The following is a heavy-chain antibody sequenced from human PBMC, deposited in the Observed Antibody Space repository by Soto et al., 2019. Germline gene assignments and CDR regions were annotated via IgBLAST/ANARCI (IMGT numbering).Heavy chain of an antibody. D-gene: IGHD6-19*01. CDR3: ATLPPSRMTVAVAGPFDY. V-gene: IGHV1-24*01. J-gene: IGHJ4*02. CDR1: GYTLTELS. CDR2: FDPEDGET. Sequence: ASVKVSCKVSGYTLTELSMHWVRQAPGKGLEWMGGFDPEDGETIYAQKFQGRVTMTEDTSTDTAYMELGSLRSEDTAVYYCATLPPSRMTVAVAGPFDYWGQGTLVTVSS.